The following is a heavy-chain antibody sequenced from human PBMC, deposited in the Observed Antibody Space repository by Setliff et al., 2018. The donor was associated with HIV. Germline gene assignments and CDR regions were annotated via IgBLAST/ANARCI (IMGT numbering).Heavy chain of an antibody. CDR3: ARVGSYWSTFDY. J-gene: IGHJ4*02. V-gene: IGHV7-4-1*02. D-gene: IGHD1-26*01. Sequence: ASVKVSCKAFGYTLTTFGISWVRQAPGQGLEWMGWINTETGNPMYAQGFTGRFVFSLDTSVSTAYLQISSLKTEDTAMYYCARVGSYWSTFDYWGQGALVTVSS. CDR1: GYTLTTFG. CDR2: INTETGNP.